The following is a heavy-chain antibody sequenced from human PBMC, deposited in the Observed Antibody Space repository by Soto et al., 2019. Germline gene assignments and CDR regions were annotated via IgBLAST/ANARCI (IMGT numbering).Heavy chain of an antibody. D-gene: IGHD6-13*01. CDR3: AKGLDSSSWYSAYYYYYGMDV. J-gene: IGHJ6*02. Sequence: PGGSLSLSCAASGFTFSSYGMHWVRQAPGKGLEWVAVISYDGSNKYYADSVKGRFTISRDNSKNTLYLQMNSLRAEDTAVYYCAKGLDSSSWYSAYYYYYGMDVWGQGTTVTVSS. CDR2: ISYDGSNK. CDR1: GFTFSSYG. V-gene: IGHV3-30*18.